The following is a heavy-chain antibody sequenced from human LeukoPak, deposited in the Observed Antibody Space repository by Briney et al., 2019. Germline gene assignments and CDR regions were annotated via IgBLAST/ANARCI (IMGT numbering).Heavy chain of an antibody. CDR1: GGSISSYY. Sequence: SETLSLTCTVSGGSISSYYWSWVRQPPGKRLEWIGYIYYSGSTYYNPSLKSRVTISVDTSKNQFSLKLNSVTAADTAVYSCARAHSSGWYADYWGQGTLVTVSS. V-gene: IGHV4-59*01. CDR3: ARAHSSGWYADY. J-gene: IGHJ4*02. D-gene: IGHD6-19*01. CDR2: IYYSGST.